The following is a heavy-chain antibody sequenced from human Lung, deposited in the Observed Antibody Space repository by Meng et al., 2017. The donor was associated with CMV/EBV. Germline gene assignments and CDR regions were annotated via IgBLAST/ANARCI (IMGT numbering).Heavy chain of an antibody. D-gene: IGHD1-26*01. V-gene: IGHV1-18*01. Sequence: AHLVVSEVEGRKPGASVKVSCKASGYTFTNYGITWVRQAPGQGLEWMGWINAYNGDTNYAQTLQGRVTMTTDTSTSTAYMELRSLRSDDTAVYYCARVEVGITSGDYWGQGTLVTVSS. CDR2: INAYNGDT. CDR3: ARVEVGITSGDY. J-gene: IGHJ4*02. CDR1: GYTFTNYG.